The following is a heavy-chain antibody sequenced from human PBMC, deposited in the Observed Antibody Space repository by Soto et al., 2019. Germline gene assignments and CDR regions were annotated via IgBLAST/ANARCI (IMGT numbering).Heavy chain of an antibody. Sequence: QVQLQGSGPGLVQPSETLSLICAVSGGSINPYYWTWIRQPPGKGLEWIGYIYYDGSTNYNPSLKSGVTISVDTSQNQFSLKLTSVTAADTAVYYCARGTAPYYYHYGMDVWGQGTTVTVSS. J-gene: IGHJ6*02. V-gene: IGHV4-59*01. D-gene: IGHD2-21*02. CDR2: IYYDGST. CDR3: ARGTAPYYYHYGMDV. CDR1: GGSINPYY.